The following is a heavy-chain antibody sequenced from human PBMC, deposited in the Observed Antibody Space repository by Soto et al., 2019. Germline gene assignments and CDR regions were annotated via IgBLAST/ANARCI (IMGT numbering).Heavy chain of an antibody. CDR2: IYYSGST. CDR1: GGSIGSYY. Sequence: ETLSLTCTVSGGSIGSYYWSWIRQPPGKGLEWIGYIYYSGSTNYNPSLKSRVTISVDTSKNQFSLKLNSVTAADTAVYYCAIDLWSFAPKGNYYFYYGLHVWGQGTTVAVSS. CDR3: AIDLWSFAPKGNYYFYYGLHV. J-gene: IGHJ6*02. D-gene: IGHD2-21*01. V-gene: IGHV4-59*13.